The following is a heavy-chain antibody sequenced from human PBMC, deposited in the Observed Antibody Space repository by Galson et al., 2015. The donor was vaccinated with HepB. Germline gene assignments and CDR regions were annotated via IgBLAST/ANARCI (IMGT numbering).Heavy chain of an antibody. J-gene: IGHJ4*02. D-gene: IGHD6-19*01. CDR1: GFTFSNYA. Sequence: SLRLSCAAAGFTFSNYAMSWVRQAPGKGLEWVSIISGGGGSTDYADSVKGRFTISRDNSKNTLYLQMNSLRAEDTAVYYCAKDSPITSGWYGGIDYWGQGTLVTVSS. CDR2: ISGGGGST. CDR3: AKDSPITSGWYGGIDY. V-gene: IGHV3-23*01.